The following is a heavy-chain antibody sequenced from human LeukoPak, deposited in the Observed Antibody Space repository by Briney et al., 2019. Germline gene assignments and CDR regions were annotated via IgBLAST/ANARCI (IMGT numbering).Heavy chain of an antibody. CDR2: TSRDGSAE. D-gene: IGHD3-22*01. Sequence: GGSLRLSCAASGFSFSDYGMHWVRQAPGKGLEWVAMTSRDGSAEYYGDSVRGRFTISRDNSKNTLYLQMNSLRPEDTAVYHCAKDRYYYDSSGLADYWGQGTLVTVSS. CDR3: AKDRYYYDSSGLADY. CDR1: GFSFSDYG. V-gene: IGHV3-30*18. J-gene: IGHJ4*02.